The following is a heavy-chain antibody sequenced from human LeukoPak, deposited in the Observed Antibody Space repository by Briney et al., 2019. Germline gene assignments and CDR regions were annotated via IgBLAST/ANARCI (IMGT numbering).Heavy chain of an antibody. D-gene: IGHD1-1*01. CDR2: INPNSGGT. J-gene: IGHJ5*02. Sequence: GSSVKVSCKASGYTFTGYYMHWVRQAPGQGLEWMGWINPNSGGTNYAQKFQGRVTMTRDTSISTAYMELSRLRSDDTAVYYCARGLGRPGNWFDPWGQGTLVTVSS. CDR1: GYTFTGYY. CDR3: ARGLGRPGNWFDP. V-gene: IGHV1-2*02.